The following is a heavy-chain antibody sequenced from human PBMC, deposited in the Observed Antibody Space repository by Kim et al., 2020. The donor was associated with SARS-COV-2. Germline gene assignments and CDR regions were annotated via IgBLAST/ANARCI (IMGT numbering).Heavy chain of an antibody. CDR1: GYTFTSYY. V-gene: IGHV1-46*01. Sequence: ASVKVSCKASGYTFTSYYMHWVRQAPGQGLEWMGIINPSGGSTSYAQKFQGRVTMTRDTSTSTVYMELSSLRSEDTAVYYCARDRPTYYYDSSGLSAGGMDVWGQGTTVTVSS. D-gene: IGHD3-22*01. CDR2: INPSGGST. CDR3: ARDRPTYYYDSSGLSAGGMDV. J-gene: IGHJ6*02.